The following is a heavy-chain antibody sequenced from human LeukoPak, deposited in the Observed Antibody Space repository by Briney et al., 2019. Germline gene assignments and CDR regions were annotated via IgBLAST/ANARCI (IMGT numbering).Heavy chain of an antibody. V-gene: IGHV4-34*01. Sequence: SETLSLTCTVSGGSFSGYYWSWIRQPPGKGLEWIGEMNESGGTTYNPSLKSRVTMSVDPSKDQLSLKLTSVTAADTAVYYCARGLRAARLASWGQGTLVTVSS. J-gene: IGHJ5*02. D-gene: IGHD6-6*01. CDR3: ARGLRAARLAS. CDR2: MNESGGT. CDR1: GGSFSGYY.